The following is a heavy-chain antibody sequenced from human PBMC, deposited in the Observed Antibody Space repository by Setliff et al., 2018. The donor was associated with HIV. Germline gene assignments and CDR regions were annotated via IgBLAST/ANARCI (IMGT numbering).Heavy chain of an antibody. J-gene: IGHJ4*02. CDR3: AQLGMVDDFDY. D-gene: IGHD1-1*01. CDR2: IYYSGST. V-gene: IGHV4-61*03. CDR1: GDPVSSRSYY. Sequence: SETLSLTCTVSGDPVSSRSYYWSWIRQPPGKGLEWIGYIYYSGSTNYNPSLKSRVTISVDTSKNHFSLKLRSVTAADTAVYYCAQLGMVDDFDYWGQGTLVTVSS.